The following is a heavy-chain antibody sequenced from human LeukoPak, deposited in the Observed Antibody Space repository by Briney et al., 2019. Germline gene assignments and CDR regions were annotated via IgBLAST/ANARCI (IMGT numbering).Heavy chain of an antibody. CDR3: AKLSYDSSAYHEDY. J-gene: IGHJ4*02. D-gene: IGHD3-22*01. CDR2: ISSVGTSD. CDR1: GFTFSSFG. Sequence: GGSLRLSCVASGFTFSSFGMHWVRQAPGKGLEWVALISSVGTSDYYADSLKGRFTNSRDNSKNTLYLQMNSLRPEDTAMYYCAKLSYDSSAYHEDYWGQGTLVTVSS. V-gene: IGHV3-30*18.